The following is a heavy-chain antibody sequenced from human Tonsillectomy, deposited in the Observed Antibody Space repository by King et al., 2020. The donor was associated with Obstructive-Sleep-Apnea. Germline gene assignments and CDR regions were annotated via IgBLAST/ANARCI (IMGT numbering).Heavy chain of an antibody. J-gene: IGHJ6*02. CDR3: TRPGGDASYYYGMDV. CDR2: IRSKDNNYAT. Sequence: VQLVESGGGLVQPGGSLKLSCAASGFIISGSAMHWVRQASGKGLEWSGRIRSKDNNYATAYAASVKGRFTVSRDDSKNTAYLQMNSLKTEDTAVYYCTRPGGDASYYYGMDVWGQGATVTVSS. D-gene: IGHD2-21*02. V-gene: IGHV3-73*02. CDR1: GFIISGSA.